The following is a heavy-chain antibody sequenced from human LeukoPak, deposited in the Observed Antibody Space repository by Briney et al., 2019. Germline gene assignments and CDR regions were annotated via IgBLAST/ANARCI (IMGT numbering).Heavy chain of an antibody. CDR3: ARQPYYYDSSGYPAPSYFDY. Sequence: SETLSLTCTVSGGFISRYSFYWGWIRQPPGKGLEWIGSIYYSGTTYYNPSLKSRVTISVDTSKNQFSLKLSSVTAADTAVYYCARQPYYYDSSGYPAPSYFDYWGQGTLVTVSS. CDR2: IYYSGTT. D-gene: IGHD3-22*01. V-gene: IGHV4-39*01. J-gene: IGHJ4*02. CDR1: GGFISRYSFY.